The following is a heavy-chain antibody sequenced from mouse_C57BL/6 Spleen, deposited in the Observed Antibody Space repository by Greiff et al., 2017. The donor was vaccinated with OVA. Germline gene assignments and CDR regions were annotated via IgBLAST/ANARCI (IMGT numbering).Heavy chain of an antibody. Sequence: DVMLVESGGGLVKPGGSLKLSCAASGFTFSSYAMSWVRQTPEKRLEWVATISDGGSYTSYPDNVKGRFTISRDNAKNNLYLQMSHQKSEDTAMYYCAREAFDYWGQGTTLTVSS. CDR3: AREAFDY. V-gene: IGHV5-4*01. CDR1: GFTFSSYA. CDR2: ISDGGSYT. J-gene: IGHJ2*01.